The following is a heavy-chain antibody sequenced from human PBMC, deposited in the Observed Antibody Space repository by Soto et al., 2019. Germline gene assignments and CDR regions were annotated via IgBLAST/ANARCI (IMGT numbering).Heavy chain of an antibody. V-gene: IGHV1-46*02. Sequence: ASVKVSCKAFGYTFNAFYMHWVRQAPGQGLEWMGVINPSGDGTSYAQKFQGRVTMTRDTSTSTVYMELSSLRSEDTAVYYCATVALGYDYADVWGQGTTVTVSS. CDR1: GYTFNAFY. J-gene: IGHJ6*02. CDR2: INPSGDGT. D-gene: IGHD4-17*01. CDR3: ATVALGYDYADV.